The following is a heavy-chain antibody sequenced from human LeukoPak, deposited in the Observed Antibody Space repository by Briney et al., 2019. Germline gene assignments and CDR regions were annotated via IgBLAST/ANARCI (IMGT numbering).Heavy chain of an antibody. CDR2: LSGSGIST. CDR1: GFTVSSNY. V-gene: IGHV3-21*01. CDR3: ARGHYGADF. Sequence: GGSLRLSCAASGFTVSSNYMTWVRQGPGKGLEWVSGLSGSGISTYYADSVKGRFTISRDNAKNSLYLQMNSLRAEDTAVYYCARGHYGADFWGPGTLVTVSS. J-gene: IGHJ4*02. D-gene: IGHD4-17*01.